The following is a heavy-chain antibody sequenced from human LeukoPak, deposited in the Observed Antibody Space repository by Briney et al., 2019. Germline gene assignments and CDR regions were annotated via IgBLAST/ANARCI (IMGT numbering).Heavy chain of an antibody. CDR3: AKDRVVMLGIAVAGPPDY. J-gene: IGHJ4*02. CDR1: GFTFSSYA. Sequence: QSGGSLRLSCAASGFTFSSYAMSWVRQAPGKGLEWVSAISGSGGSTYYADSVKGRFTISRDNSKNTLYLQMNSLRAEDTAVYYCAKDRVVMLGIAVAGPPDYWGQGTLVTVSS. CDR2: ISGSGGST. V-gene: IGHV3-23*01. D-gene: IGHD6-19*01.